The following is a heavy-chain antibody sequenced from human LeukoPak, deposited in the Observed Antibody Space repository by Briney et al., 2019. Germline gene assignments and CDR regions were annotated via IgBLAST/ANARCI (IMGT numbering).Heavy chain of an antibody. J-gene: IGHJ4*02. V-gene: IGHV4-59*11. CDR2: DSNNGDI. CDR1: ASSISSHS. D-gene: IGHD7-27*01. Sequence: SETLSLTCTVSASSISSHSWGWIRQPPGKGPEWIGYDSNNGDINYNPALKSRVTISVDTSKRQFSLKLSSVTAADTAVYYCARDNWGSLDYWGQGILVTVSS. CDR3: ARDNWGSLDY.